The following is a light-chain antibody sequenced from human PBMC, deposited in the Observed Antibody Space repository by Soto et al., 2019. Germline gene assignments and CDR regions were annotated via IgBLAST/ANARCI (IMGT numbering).Light chain of an antibody. CDR2: EAS. CDR3: QQYNSYSGT. Sequence: DIHMTQSPSTLSASVGDRVTITCRASQNINSWLAWYQQKPGKAPKLLIYEASSLEKGVPARFGGSGSGTEFTLTINGLQPDDFATYYCQQYNSYSGTFGQGTKVDIK. J-gene: IGKJ1*01. CDR1: QNINSW. V-gene: IGKV1-5*03.